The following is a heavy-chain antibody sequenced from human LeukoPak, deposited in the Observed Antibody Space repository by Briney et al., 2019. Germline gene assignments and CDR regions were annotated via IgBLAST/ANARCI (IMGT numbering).Heavy chain of an antibody. CDR1: GFTVSSNY. CDR2: IYSAGTT. V-gene: IGHV3-53*01. D-gene: IGHD3-10*01. J-gene: IGHJ4*02. CDR3: ARTPNYYYGSGNYYND. Sequence: GGSLRLSCAASGFTVSSNYMSWVRQAPGKGLECISVIYSAGTTNYADSVKGRFTISRDISTNTVYLQMNSLRAEDTAVYYCARTPNYYYGSGNYYNDWGQGTLVTVSS.